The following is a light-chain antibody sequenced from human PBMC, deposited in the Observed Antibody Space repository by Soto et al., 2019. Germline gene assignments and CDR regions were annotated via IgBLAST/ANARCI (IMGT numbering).Light chain of an antibody. CDR1: SSDVGGYNY. V-gene: IGLV2-14*01. Sequence: QSVLTQPPSTSGTPGQRVTISCTGTSSDVGGYNYVSWYQQHPGKAPKLMIYEVSYRPSGVSNRFSGSKSGNTATLTISGLQADDEADYYCSSYRSSSTVFGTGTKVTVL. CDR2: EVS. CDR3: SSYRSSSTV. J-gene: IGLJ1*01.